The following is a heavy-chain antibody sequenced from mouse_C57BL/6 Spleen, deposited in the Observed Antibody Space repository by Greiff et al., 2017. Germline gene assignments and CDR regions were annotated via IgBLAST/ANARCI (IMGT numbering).Heavy chain of an antibody. CDR3: ARAFYYGSRDY. CDR1: GFTFSDYG. J-gene: IGHJ2*01. V-gene: IGHV5-17*01. D-gene: IGHD1-1*01. Sequence: DVMLVESGGGLVKPGGSLTLSCAASGFTFSDYGMHWVRQAPEKGLEWVAYISSGSSTIYYADTVKGRFTISRDHAKNTLFLQMTSLRSEDTAMYISARAFYYGSRDYWGQGTTLTVSS. CDR2: ISSGSSTI.